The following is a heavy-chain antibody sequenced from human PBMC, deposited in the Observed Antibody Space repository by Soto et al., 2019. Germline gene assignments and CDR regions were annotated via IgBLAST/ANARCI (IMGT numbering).Heavy chain of an antibody. Sequence: GEVLKISCTGSGYSFTSYWDGWVRQMPGKGGEGMGIIYPGDSDTRYSPSDQGQVTIPADKCISTAYLQWSSLKASDTAMCYCARDGGCSSSSCDTYYYYDGMDVWGQGTTVTVSS. CDR3: ARDGGCSSSSCDTYYYYDGMDV. J-gene: IGHJ6*02. CDR2: IYPGDSDT. D-gene: IGHD2-2*02. V-gene: IGHV5-51*01. CDR1: GYSFTSYW.